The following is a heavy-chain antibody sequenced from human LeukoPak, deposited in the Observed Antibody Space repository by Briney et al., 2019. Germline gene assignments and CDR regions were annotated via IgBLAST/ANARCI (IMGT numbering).Heavy chain of an antibody. V-gene: IGHV4-59*01. D-gene: IGHD1-26*01. Sequence: PSETLSLTCTVSGGSLSNYYWSWIRQPPGKGLEWIGYIYYSGSTNNNPSLRSRITILVDRSKNQFSLKLSSVTAADTAVYFCARDRGGGWESGPHDAFDIWGQGTMVTVSS. CDR2: IYYSGST. CDR1: GGSLSNYY. CDR3: ARDRGGGWESGPHDAFDI. J-gene: IGHJ3*02.